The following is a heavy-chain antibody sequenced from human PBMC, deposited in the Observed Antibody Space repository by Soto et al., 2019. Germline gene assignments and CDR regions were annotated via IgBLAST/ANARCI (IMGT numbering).Heavy chain of an antibody. J-gene: IGHJ4*02. CDR3: TRDTYTALDY. V-gene: IGHV3-21*04. D-gene: IGHD2-2*02. CDR2: ISSTTNYI. Sequence: GGSLRLSCAGSGFTFSSYAMNWVRQAPGKGLEWVSSISSTTNYIYYGDSMKGRFTMSRDDSENSLHLQMNSLKTEDTAVYYCTRDTYTALDYWGQGTLVTVSS. CDR1: GFTFSSYA.